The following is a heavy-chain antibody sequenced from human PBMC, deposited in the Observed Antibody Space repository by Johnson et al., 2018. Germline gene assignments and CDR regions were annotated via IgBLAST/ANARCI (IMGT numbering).Heavy chain of an antibody. V-gene: IGHV3-9*01. CDR2: ISRDSGRK. CDR1: GFTFDDYA. J-gene: IGHJ4*02. CDR3: AKGHFSNGAMYYFDY. D-gene: IGHD3-3*02. Sequence: VQLVESGGGLIQPGRSLRLSCAAAGFTFDDYAMHWVRQAPGQGLEWVAGISRDSGRKAYADTVKGRFIISRDNAKNSLYQQMNSLRAEETALYFCAKGHFSNGAMYYFDYWGQGTPVTVSS.